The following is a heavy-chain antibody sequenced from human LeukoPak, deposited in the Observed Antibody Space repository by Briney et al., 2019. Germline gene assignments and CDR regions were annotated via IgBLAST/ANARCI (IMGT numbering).Heavy chain of an antibody. CDR3: AKSGSYWYYFDY. Sequence: GGSLRLSCVASGFTFSTFGMSWVRRAPGKGLEWVSAITGSGGNTEYADSVKGRFTISRDNSKNTLFLQMNSLRAEDTAVYYCAKSGSYWYYFDYWGQGTLVTVSS. V-gene: IGHV3-23*01. CDR1: GFTFSTFG. D-gene: IGHD3-10*01. CDR2: ITGSGGNT. J-gene: IGHJ4*02.